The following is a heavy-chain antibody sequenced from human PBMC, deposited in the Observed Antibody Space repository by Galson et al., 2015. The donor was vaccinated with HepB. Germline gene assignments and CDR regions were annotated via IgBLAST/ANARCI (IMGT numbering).Heavy chain of an antibody. CDR3: ARVGGYCSGGSCYTHDAFDI. J-gene: IGHJ3*02. D-gene: IGHD2-15*01. Sequence: SLRLSCAASGFTFGSYSMNWVRQAPGKGLEWVSSISSSSSYIYYADSVKDRFTISRDNAKNSLYLQMNSLRAEDTAVYYCARVGGYCSGGSCYTHDAFDIWGQGTMVTVSS. CDR1: GFTFGSYS. V-gene: IGHV3-21*01. CDR2: ISSSSSYI.